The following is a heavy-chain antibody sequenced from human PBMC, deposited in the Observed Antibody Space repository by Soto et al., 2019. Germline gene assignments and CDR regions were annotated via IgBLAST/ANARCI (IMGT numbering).Heavy chain of an antibody. D-gene: IGHD4-17*01. CDR2: ISYDGSNK. Sequence: PGGSLRLSCAASGFTFSSYGMRWVRQAPGKGLEWVAVISYDGSNKYYADSVKGRFTISRDNSKNTLYLQMNSLRAEDTAVYYCAKDPEPIVGWAYGDYVGGFDYWGQGTLVTVSS. J-gene: IGHJ4*02. CDR3: AKDPEPIVGWAYGDYVGGFDY. V-gene: IGHV3-30*18. CDR1: GFTFSSYG.